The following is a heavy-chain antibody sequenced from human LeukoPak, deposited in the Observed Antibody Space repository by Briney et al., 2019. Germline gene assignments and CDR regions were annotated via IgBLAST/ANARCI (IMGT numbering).Heavy chain of an antibody. Sequence: GASVRVSCKASGGTFSSYAISWVRQAPGQGLEWMGGIIPIFGTANYAQKFQGRVTITADESTSTAYMELSSLRSEDTAVYYCARAPDTAMVPYFDYWGQGTLVTVSS. D-gene: IGHD5-18*01. CDR1: GGTFSSYA. V-gene: IGHV1-69*13. CDR2: IIPIFGTA. CDR3: ARAPDTAMVPYFDY. J-gene: IGHJ4*02.